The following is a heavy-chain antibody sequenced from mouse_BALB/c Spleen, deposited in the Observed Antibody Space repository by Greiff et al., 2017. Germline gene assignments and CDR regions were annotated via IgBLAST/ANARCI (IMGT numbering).Heavy chain of an antibody. CDR1: GFTFSSYA. D-gene: IGHD1-2*01. J-gene: IGHJ3*01. CDR2: ISSGGST. V-gene: IGHV5-6-5*01. CDR3: ARGPLLRQFAY. Sequence: EVKLMESGGGLVKPGGSLKLSCAASGFTFSSYAMSWVRQTPEKRLEWVASISSGGSTYYPDSVKGRFTISRDNARNILYLQMSSLRSEDTAMYYCARGPLLRQFAYWGQGTLVTVSA.